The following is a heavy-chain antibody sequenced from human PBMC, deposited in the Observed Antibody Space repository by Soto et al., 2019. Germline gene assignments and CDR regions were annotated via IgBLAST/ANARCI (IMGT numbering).Heavy chain of an antibody. CDR3: AKDPPRIGSYRLVVPAAYDY. J-gene: IGHJ4*02. D-gene: IGHD2-2*01. V-gene: IGHV3-23*01. CDR2: ISGSGGST. Sequence: GGSLRLSCAASGFTFSSYAMSWVRQAPGKGLEWVSAISGSGGSTYYADSVKGRFTISRDNSKNTLYLQMNSLRAEDTAVYYCAKDPPRIGSYRLVVPAAYDYWGQGTLVTVSS. CDR1: GFTFSSYA.